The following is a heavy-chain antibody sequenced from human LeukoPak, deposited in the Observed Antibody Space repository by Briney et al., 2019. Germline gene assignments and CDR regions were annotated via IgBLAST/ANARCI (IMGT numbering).Heavy chain of an antibody. Sequence: SQTLSLTCALSGDSVSSNSATWNWIRQSPSRGLEWLGRTYYRSKWYRDYAISLKSRITINPDTSKNQFSLQLNSVTPEDTAVYYCARATSGTFDYWGQGTLVTVSS. CDR2: TYYRSKWYR. J-gene: IGHJ4*02. CDR3: ARATSGTFDY. V-gene: IGHV6-1*01. CDR1: GDSVSSNSAT. D-gene: IGHD6-13*01.